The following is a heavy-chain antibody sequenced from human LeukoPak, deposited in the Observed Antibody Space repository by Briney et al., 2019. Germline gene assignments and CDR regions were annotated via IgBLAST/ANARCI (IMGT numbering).Heavy chain of an antibody. CDR1: GYTFTSYD. V-gene: IGHV1-8*01. CDR3: ARGLEVAALFLGY. D-gene: IGHD2-15*01. Sequence: ASVKVSCEASGYTFTSYDINWVRQATGQGLEWMGWMNPNSGNTGYAQKFQGRVTMTRNISISTAYMELSSLRSEDTAVYYCARGLEVAALFLGYWGQGTLVTVSS. J-gene: IGHJ4*02. CDR2: MNPNSGNT.